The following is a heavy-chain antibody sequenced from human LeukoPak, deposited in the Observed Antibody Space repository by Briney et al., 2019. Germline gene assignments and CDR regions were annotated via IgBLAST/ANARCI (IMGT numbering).Heavy chain of an antibody. CDR1: GGSISIYY. J-gene: IGHJ6*02. D-gene: IGHD4-23*01. CDR2: IYYRGST. Sequence: SLTLALTCAVSGGSISIYYWIWVPHPPRQGLEGVGYIYYRGSTNYNPYLKSRVTISLDTSKNQFSLKLSSVTAADTAVYYCARDNLVVTPSVYYYYGMDVWGQGTTVTVSS. V-gene: IGHV4-59*01. CDR3: ARDNLVVTPSVYYYYGMDV.